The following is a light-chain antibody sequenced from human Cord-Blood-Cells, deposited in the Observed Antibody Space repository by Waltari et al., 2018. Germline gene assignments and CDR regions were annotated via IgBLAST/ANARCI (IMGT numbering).Light chain of an antibody. Sequence: DIQMTQSPSSLSASVGDRVTITCRASQSISSYLNWYQQKPGKAPKLLIYAASSVQSGVPSSFSGSGSGTEFTLTISSLQPEDFATYDCQQSYSTPSTFGQGTRLEIK. CDR3: QQSYSTPST. V-gene: IGKV1-39*01. CDR1: QSISSY. J-gene: IGKJ5*01. CDR2: AAS.